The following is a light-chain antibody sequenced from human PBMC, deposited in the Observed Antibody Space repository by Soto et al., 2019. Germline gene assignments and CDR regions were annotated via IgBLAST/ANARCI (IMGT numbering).Light chain of an antibody. CDR1: QDINND. J-gene: IGKJ4*01. V-gene: IGKV1-33*01. CDR3: QQYDDQPLS. CDR2: DAS. Sequence: DIQMTQSPSSLSASVGDRVTITCQASQDINNDLNWYQQKPGKAPKLLIYDASNLVTGVPSRFSGSGYGTDFTLSISSLQAEENGTYYCQQYDDQPLSFGGGTKVEIK.